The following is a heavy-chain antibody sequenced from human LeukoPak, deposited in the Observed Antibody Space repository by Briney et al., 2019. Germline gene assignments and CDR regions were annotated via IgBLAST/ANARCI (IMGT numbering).Heavy chain of an antibody. CDR1: GFTFSNVW. J-gene: IGHJ4*02. CDR3: ARVGGLRYFDWLLTDYYFDY. CDR2: IKQDGSEK. Sequence: PGGSLRLSCAASGFTFSNVWLSWVRQAPGKGLEWVANIKQDGSEKYYVDSVKGRFTISRDNAKNSLYLQMNSLRAEDTAVYYCARVGGLRYFDWLLTDYYFDYWGQGTLVTVSS. V-gene: IGHV3-7*01. D-gene: IGHD3-9*01.